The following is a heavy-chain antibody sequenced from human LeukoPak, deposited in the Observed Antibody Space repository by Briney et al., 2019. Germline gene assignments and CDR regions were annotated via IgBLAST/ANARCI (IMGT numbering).Heavy chain of an antibody. CDR1: GGTFSSYA. D-gene: IGHD3-22*01. V-gene: IGHV1-69*05. CDR2: IIPIFGTA. Sequence: SVKVSCKASGGTFSSYAISWVRQAPGQGLEWMGGIIPIFGTANYAQKFQGRVTITTDESTSTAYMELSSLRSEDTAVYYCSRADYYDSSGYLLEVYYFDYWGQGTLVTVSS. J-gene: IGHJ4*02. CDR3: SRADYYDSSGYLLEVYYFDY.